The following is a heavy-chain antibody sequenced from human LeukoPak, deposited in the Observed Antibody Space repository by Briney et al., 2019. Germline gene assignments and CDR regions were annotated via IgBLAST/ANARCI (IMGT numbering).Heavy chain of an antibody. CDR1: GFTFSRYS. CDR3: ARDLDYGDDYFDY. D-gene: IGHD4-17*01. CDR2: ISTGSTYI. Sequence: GGSLRLSCAASGFTFSRYSMNWVRQAPGEGLDWVSSISTGSTYIYYADSVKGRFTISRDNAKNSLYLQMNSLRAEDTAVYYCARDLDYGDDYFDYWGQGTLVTVSS. J-gene: IGHJ4*02. V-gene: IGHV3-21*06.